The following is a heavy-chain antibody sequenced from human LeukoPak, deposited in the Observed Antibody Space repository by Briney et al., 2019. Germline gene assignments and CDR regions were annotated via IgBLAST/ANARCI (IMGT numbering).Heavy chain of an antibody. Sequence: GGSLRLSCAASGFTFSSYWMSWVRQAPGKGLEWVANIKQDGSEKYYVDSVKGRFTISRDNAKNSLYLQMNSLRAEDTAVYYCARNPRRLMVYARNAFDIWGQGTMVTVSS. J-gene: IGHJ3*02. V-gene: IGHV3-7*01. D-gene: IGHD2-8*01. CDR2: IKQDGSEK. CDR1: GFTFSSYW. CDR3: ARNPRRLMVYARNAFDI.